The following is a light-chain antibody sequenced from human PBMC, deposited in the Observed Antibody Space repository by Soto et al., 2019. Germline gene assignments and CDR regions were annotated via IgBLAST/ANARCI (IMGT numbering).Light chain of an antibody. J-gene: IGLJ3*02. CDR3: QSSDSSLCGKV. CDR2: GNS. Sequence: QSVLTQPPSVSGAPGQRVTISCTGSSSNIGAGYDVYWYQQLPGTAPKLLISGNSNRPSGVPDRFSGSKSGTSASLAITGLQAEDEADYYCQSSDSSLCGKVFGGGTKLTVL. V-gene: IGLV1-40*01. CDR1: SSNIGAGYD.